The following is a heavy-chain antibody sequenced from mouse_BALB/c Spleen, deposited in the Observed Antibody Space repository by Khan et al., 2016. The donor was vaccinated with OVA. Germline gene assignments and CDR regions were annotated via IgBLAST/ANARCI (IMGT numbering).Heavy chain of an antibody. Sequence: QLQLKQSGAELVRPGASVKLSCKASGYTFTSYWMNWVKQRPRQGLEWIGMIDPSDSETHYNQMFKDKATLTVDKSSSTAYMQLSSLTSEDSAVYYCARREKYGYDPSWFAYWGQGTLVTVSA. CDR3: ARREKYGYDPSWFAY. V-gene: IGHV1-52*01. J-gene: IGHJ3*01. D-gene: IGHD2-2*01. CDR1: GYTFTSYW. CDR2: IDPSDSET.